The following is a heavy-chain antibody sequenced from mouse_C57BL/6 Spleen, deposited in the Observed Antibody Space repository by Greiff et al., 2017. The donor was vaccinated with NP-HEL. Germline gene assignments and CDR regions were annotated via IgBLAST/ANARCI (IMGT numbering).Heavy chain of an antibody. CDR3: ARYHYCGSSYDYAMDY. CDR2: IYPGDGDT. D-gene: IGHD1-1*01. CDR1: GYAFSSSW. J-gene: IGHJ4*01. Sequence: QVQLQQSGPELVKPGASVKISCKASGYAFSSSWMNWVKQRPGKGLEWIGRIYPGDGDTNYNGKFKGKATLTADTSSSTAYMQLSSLTSEDSAVYFCARYHYCGSSYDYAMDYWGQGTSVTVSS. V-gene: IGHV1-82*01.